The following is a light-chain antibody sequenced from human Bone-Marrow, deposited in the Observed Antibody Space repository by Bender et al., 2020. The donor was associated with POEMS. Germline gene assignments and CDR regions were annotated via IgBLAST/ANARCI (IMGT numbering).Light chain of an antibody. CDR1: AFPKRY. V-gene: IGLV3-25*03. J-gene: IGLJ2*01. Sequence: SSELTQPPSVSVSPGRTAKITCSGDAFPKRYAFWYQQKPGQAPLLVISKDTERASGIPERFSGSTSGTTVTLTIRGVQAQDEADYYCQSADISGTYVVFGGGTKLTV. CDR3: QSADISGTYVV. CDR2: KDT.